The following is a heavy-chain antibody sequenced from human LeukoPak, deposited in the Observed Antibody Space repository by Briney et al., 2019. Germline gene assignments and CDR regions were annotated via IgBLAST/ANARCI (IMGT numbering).Heavy chain of an antibody. CDR3: ARFGGGWPPDY. Sequence: GGSLRLSCAASGFSFSNYWMSWVRQALGKGLEWVANIKHDESAKTYVDSVRGRFTVSRDNDKTSMYLQMNSLRAEDMAVYYCARFGGGWPPDYWGQGTLVIVSS. V-gene: IGHV3-7*01. D-gene: IGHD6-19*01. J-gene: IGHJ4*02. CDR2: IKHDESAK. CDR1: GFSFSNYW.